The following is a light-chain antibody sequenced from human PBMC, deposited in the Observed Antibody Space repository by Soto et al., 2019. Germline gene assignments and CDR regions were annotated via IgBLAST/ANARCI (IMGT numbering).Light chain of an antibody. V-gene: IGLV2-14*01. CDR2: DVS. Sequence: QSVLTQPASVSGSPGQSITISCTGTSSDVGGYNYVSWYQQHPGKAPKLMIYDVSNRPSGVSDRVSGDKSGNTASLTISGLQSEDEADYYCSSYTSSSTSVVFGGGTKLTVL. CDR1: SSDVGGYNY. J-gene: IGLJ2*01. CDR3: SSYTSSSTSVV.